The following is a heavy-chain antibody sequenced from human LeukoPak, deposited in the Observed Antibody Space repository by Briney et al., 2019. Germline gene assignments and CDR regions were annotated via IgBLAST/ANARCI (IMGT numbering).Heavy chain of an antibody. CDR3: ARGRIQLWSRIRLDFDY. D-gene: IGHD5-18*01. CDR1: GGSFSGYY. CDR2: INHSGST. V-gene: IGHV4-34*01. Sequence: SETLSLTCAVYGGSFSGYYWSWIRQPPGKGLEWIGEINHSGSTNHNPSLKSRVTISVDTSKNQFSLKLSSVTAADTAVYYCARGRIQLWSRIRLDFDYWGQGTLVTVSS. J-gene: IGHJ4*02.